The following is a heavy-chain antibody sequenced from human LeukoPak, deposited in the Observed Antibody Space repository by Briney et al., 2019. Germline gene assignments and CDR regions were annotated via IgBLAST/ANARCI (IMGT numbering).Heavy chain of an antibody. J-gene: IGHJ3*02. CDR2: INPSGGST. D-gene: IGHD6-19*01. V-gene: IGHV1-46*01. CDR1: GYAFTSYY. CDR3: ARQVAGNWDASDI. Sequence: ASVKVSCKASGYAFTSYYMHWVRQAPGQGLEWMGIINPSGGSTSYAQKFQGRVTMTRDTSTSTVYMELSSLRSEDTAVYYCARQVAGNWDASDIWGQGTMVTVSS.